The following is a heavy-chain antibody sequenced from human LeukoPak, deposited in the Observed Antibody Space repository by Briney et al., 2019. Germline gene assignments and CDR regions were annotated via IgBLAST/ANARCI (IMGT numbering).Heavy chain of an antibody. J-gene: IGHJ3*02. CDR1: GYTLTELS. Sequence: ASVKVSCKVSGYTLTELSMHWVRQAPGKGLEWMGGFDPEDGETIYAQKFQGRVTMTEDTSTDTAYMELSSLRSEDTAVYYCARDLQIFDYDILTGPTAPLAFDIWGQGTTVTVSS. CDR2: FDPEDGET. D-gene: IGHD3-9*01. V-gene: IGHV1-24*01. CDR3: ARDLQIFDYDILTGPTAPLAFDI.